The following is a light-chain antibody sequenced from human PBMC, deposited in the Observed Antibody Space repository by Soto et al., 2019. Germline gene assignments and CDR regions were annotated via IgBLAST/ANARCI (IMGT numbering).Light chain of an antibody. CDR3: QQYDNRPPYT. CDR2: DAS. V-gene: IGKV1-33*01. Sequence: DIQMTQSPSSLSASVGDRVTITCQASQDISNYLNWYQQKPGKAPKLLIYDASNLETGVPSRFSVTGSVTDFTFTTSSLQPEDIATYYCQQYDNRPPYTFGQGTKLEIK. J-gene: IGKJ2*01. CDR1: QDISNY.